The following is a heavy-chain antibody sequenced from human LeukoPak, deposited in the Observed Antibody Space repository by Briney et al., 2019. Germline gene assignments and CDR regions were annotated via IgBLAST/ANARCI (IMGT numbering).Heavy chain of an antibody. D-gene: IGHD2/OR15-2a*01. J-gene: IGHJ4*02. CDR3: ARGGYFSFDY. Sequence: PGGSLRLSCVTSGFSFSTYDMSWVRQAPGKGLEWVSGITANTRGSITYYADSVKGRFTISRDSSKDTLYLQMNRLRAEDTAVYFCARGGYFSFDYWGQGTLVTVSS. CDR1: GFSFSTYD. V-gene: IGHV3-23*01. CDR2: ITANTRGSIT.